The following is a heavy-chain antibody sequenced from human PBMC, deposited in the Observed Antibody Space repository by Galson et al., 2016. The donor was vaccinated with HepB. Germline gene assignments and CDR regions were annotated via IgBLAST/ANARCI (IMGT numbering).Heavy chain of an antibody. CDR1: GYTFTSYD. D-gene: IGHD3-10*01. CDR2: MNPNSGNT. Sequence: SVKVSCKASGYTFTSYDINWVRQATGQGLEWMGWMNPNSGNTGYAQKFRGRVTMTRGTSISTAYMELSSLKSEDTAVYYWARHPPRWYEELLVYGLDVWGQGTTVTVSS. J-gene: IGHJ6*02. V-gene: IGHV1-8*01. CDR3: ARHPPRWYEELLVYGLDV.